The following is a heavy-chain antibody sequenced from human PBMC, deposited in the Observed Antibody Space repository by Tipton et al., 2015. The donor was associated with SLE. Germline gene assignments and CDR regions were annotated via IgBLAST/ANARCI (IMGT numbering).Heavy chain of an antibody. CDR1: GGSISSSGFY. J-gene: IGHJ4*02. CDR3: ARMGYAFWTNYADY. Sequence: TLSLTCTVSGGSISSSGFYWTWIRQHPGKGLEWIGYIYFSGSTFYNPSLKSRLSISVDTSKNQFSLKLSYVTAADTAVYYCARMGYAFWTNYADYWGQGTLVTVSS. D-gene: IGHD3-3*01. CDR2: IYFSGST. V-gene: IGHV4-31*03.